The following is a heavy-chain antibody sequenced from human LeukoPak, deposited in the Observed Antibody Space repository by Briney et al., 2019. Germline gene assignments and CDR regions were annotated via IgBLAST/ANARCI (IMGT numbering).Heavy chain of an antibody. J-gene: IGHJ3*02. V-gene: IGHV5-10-1*01. CDR3: ASLAGVYSSSWYSAFDI. CDR1: GSNFTSYW. D-gene: IGHD6-13*01. Sequence: GGALHISGKGSGSNFTSYWISGVRPLPGKGLEWTERIDASDSYNNYSPSCQGHVTISADKSISTAYLQWSSLKASDTAMYYCASLAGVYSSSWYSAFDIWGQGTMVTASS. CDR2: IDASDSYN.